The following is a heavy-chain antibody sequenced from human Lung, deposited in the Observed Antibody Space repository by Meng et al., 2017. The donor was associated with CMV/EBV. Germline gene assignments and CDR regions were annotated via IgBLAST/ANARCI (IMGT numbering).Heavy chain of an antibody. D-gene: IGHD2-2*02. CDR2: IIPIFGTA. J-gene: IGHJ4*02. V-gene: IGHV1-69*05. Sequence: YALSWLRQAPGQGLEWMGGIIPIFGTANYAQNFQGRVTITTDESRSTAYMELSSLRSEDTAVYYCARIGLCSGTTCYTGDYSSRHFDYWGQGTLVTVSS. CDR1: YA. CDR3: ARIGLCSGTTCYTGDYSSRHFDY.